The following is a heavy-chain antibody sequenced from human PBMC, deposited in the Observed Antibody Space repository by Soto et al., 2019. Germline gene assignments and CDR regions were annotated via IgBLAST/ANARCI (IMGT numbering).Heavy chain of an antibody. CDR1: GFTFSSYS. V-gene: IGHV3-53*01. Sequence: GGSLRLSCAASGFTFSSYSMNWVRQAPGKGLEWVSVIYSDGSTYYADSVKGRFTISRDNSKNTLYLQVNSLRAEDTAVYYCARNYYDSGGGFDSWGQGTLVTVSS. CDR2: IYSDGST. J-gene: IGHJ4*02. D-gene: IGHD3-22*01. CDR3: ARNYYDSGGGFDS.